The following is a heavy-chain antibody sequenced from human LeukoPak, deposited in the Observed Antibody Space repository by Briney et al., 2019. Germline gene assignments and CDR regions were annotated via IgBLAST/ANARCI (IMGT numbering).Heavy chain of an antibody. D-gene: IGHD1-26*01. V-gene: IGHV1-8*03. J-gene: IGHJ5*02. Sequence: GSSVKVSCKASGYTFTSYDINWVRQATGQGLEWMGWMNPNSGNTGYAQKFQGRVTITRNTSISTAYMELSSLRSEDTAVYYCARERGGSYSSWFDPWGQGTLVTVSS. CDR1: GYTFTSYD. CDR3: ARERGGSYSSWFDP. CDR2: MNPNSGNT.